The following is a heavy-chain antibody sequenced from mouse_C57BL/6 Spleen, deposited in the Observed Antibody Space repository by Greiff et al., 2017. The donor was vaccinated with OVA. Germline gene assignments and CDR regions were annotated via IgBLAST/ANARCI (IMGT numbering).Heavy chain of an antibody. D-gene: IGHD4-1*01. CDR2: IYPSDSET. J-gene: IGHJ2*01. V-gene: IGHV1-61*01. CDR3: ARLTGTSYFDY. CDR1: GYTFTSYW. Sequence: QVQLQQPGAELVRPGSSVKLSCKASGYTFTSYWMDWVKQRPGQGLEWIGNIYPSDSETHYNQKFKDKATLTVDKSSSTAYMQLSSLTSEDSAVYYCARLTGTSYFDYWGQGTTLTVSS.